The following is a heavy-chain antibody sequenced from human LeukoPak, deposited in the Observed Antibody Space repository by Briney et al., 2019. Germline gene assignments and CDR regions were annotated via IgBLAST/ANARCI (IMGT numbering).Heavy chain of an antibody. J-gene: IGHJ4*02. CDR1: GGSISSGGYY. Sequence: SQTLSLTCTVSGGSISSGGYYWSWIRQHPGKGLEWIGYIYYSGSTYYNPSLKSRVTISVDTSKNQFSLKLSSVTAAGTAVYYCARGGYSYGSFDYWGQGTLVTVSS. V-gene: IGHV4-31*03. D-gene: IGHD5-18*01. CDR2: IYYSGST. CDR3: ARGGYSYGSFDY.